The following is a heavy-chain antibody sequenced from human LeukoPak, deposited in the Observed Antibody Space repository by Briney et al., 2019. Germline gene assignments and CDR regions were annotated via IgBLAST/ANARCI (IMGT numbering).Heavy chain of an antibody. V-gene: IGHV1-69*04. CDR3: ARNPGNLLEEGYFDY. CDR1: GDTFSSYA. CDR2: IIPIFCIT. D-gene: IGHD4-23*01. Sequence: ASVKVSCKASGDTFSSYAISWVRHAPGQGLEWMGSIIPIFCITNYAQKFQGRVTITADKSTSTAYMELSSLRSEDRAVYYCARNPGNLLEEGYFDYWAQGTLVSVSS. J-gene: IGHJ4*02.